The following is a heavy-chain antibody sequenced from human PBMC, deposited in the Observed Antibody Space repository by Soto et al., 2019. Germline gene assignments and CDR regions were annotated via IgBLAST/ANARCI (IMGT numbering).Heavy chain of an antibody. CDR3: ARGGHIAVVTASFDN. D-gene: IGHD2-21*02. CDR1: GYTFNTYY. CDR2: IHPSGGGT. Sequence: QVQLVQSGAEVRKPGASVKVSCKPSGYTFNTYYLHWLRQAPGQALEWMGVIHPSGGGTTYAQKFLGRVTVTRDTSTTTVFMELSSLRSDYTAVYYCARGGHIAVVTASFDNWGQGTLVTVSS. V-gene: IGHV1-46*02. J-gene: IGHJ4*02.